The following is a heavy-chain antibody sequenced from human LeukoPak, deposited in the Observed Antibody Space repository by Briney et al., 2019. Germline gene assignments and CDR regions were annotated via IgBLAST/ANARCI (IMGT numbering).Heavy chain of an antibody. V-gene: IGHV3-30*04. D-gene: IGHD3-10*01. J-gene: IGHJ4*02. CDR3: ASRRLNVIRGVTGPSDY. Sequence: GGSLRLSCAAPGFSFSTYAMHWVRQAPGKGLEWVAVISDVGKYKYYADSVKGRFTISRDNSRNTLDLQMDSLRAEDTALYYCASRRLNVIRGVTGPSDYWGQGTLVTASS. CDR2: ISDVGKYK. CDR1: GFSFSTYA.